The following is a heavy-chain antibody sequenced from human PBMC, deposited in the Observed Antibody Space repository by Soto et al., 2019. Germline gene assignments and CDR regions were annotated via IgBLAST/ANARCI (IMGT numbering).Heavy chain of an antibody. J-gene: IGHJ4*02. CDR2: INHSGST. CDR1: GGSFSGYY. D-gene: IGHD2-2*01. V-gene: IGHV4-34*01. Sequence: SETLSLTCAVYGGSFSGYYWSWIRQPPGKGLEWIGEINHSGSTNYNPSLKSRVTISVDTSKNQFSLKLSSVTAADTAVYYCARINCSSTSCYYGINDYWGQGTLVTVSS. CDR3: ARINCSSTSCYYGINDY.